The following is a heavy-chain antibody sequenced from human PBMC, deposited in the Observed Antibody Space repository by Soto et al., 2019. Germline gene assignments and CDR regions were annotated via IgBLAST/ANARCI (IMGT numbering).Heavy chain of an antibody. CDR2: ISGSGGST. Sequence: PGRSLRLSCAASGFTFSSYAMSWVRQAPGKGLEWVSAISGSGGSTYYADSVKGRFTISRGNSKNTLYLQMNSLRAEDTAVYYCAKGDDFWSGYSERDYYYYYMDVWGKGTTVTVSS. CDR1: GFTFSSYA. J-gene: IGHJ6*03. CDR3: AKGDDFWSGYSERDYYYYYMDV. V-gene: IGHV3-23*01. D-gene: IGHD3-3*01.